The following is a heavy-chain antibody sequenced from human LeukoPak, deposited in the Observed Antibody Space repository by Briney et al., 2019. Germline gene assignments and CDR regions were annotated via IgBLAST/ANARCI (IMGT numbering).Heavy chain of an antibody. V-gene: IGHV3-30*18. CDR2: ISYDGSNK. CDR3: AKDIELLGYYYYMDV. Sequence: GGSLRLSCAASGFTFSSYGMHWVRQAPGKGLEWVAVISYDGSNKYYADSVKGRFTISRDNSKNTLYLQMNSLRAEDTAVYYCAKDIELLGYYYYMDVWGKGTTVTVSS. J-gene: IGHJ6*03. CDR1: GFTFSSYG. D-gene: IGHD1-26*01.